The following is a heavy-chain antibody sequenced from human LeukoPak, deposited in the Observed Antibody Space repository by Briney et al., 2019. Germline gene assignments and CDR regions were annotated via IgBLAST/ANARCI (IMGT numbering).Heavy chain of an antibody. D-gene: IGHD1-26*01. J-gene: IGHJ4*02. Sequence: GGSLRLSCAASGFTFSSYAMSWVRQAPGKGLEWVSAISGSGGSTYYADSVKGRFTIPRDNSKNTLYLQMNSLRAEDTAVYYCAKDRGSYLTYFDYWGQGTLVTVSS. CDR1: GFTFSSYA. V-gene: IGHV3-23*01. CDR3: AKDRGSYLTYFDY. CDR2: ISGSGGST.